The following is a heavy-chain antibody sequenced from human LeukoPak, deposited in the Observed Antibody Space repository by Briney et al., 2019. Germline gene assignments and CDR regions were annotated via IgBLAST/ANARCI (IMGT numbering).Heavy chain of an antibody. Sequence: PSETLSLTCTVSGGSISSYYWSWIRQPPGKGLEWIGYIYYSGSTNYNPSLKSRVTISIDMSKNQFSLKLNSVTAADTAVYYCARVGGYSYGYLDKWFDPWGQGTLVTVSS. J-gene: IGHJ5*02. CDR2: IYYSGST. V-gene: IGHV4-59*12. CDR1: GGSISSYY. CDR3: ARVGGYSYGYLDKWFDP. D-gene: IGHD5-18*01.